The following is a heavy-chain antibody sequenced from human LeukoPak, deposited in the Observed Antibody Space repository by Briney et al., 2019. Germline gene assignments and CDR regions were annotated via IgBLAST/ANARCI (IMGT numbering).Heavy chain of an antibody. CDR2: ISFHGTDS. V-gene: IGHV3-30*04. CDR1: GFTFISYA. Sequence: HAGTSLRLSCAASGFTFISYAIHWVRQAPGKGLEWVAVISFHGTDSFYADSVKGRFTISRDNSKNTLYLQMSSLRADDTAVYYCARAWQVMVRGVRNPLTAMDVWGKGTTVTVSS. J-gene: IGHJ6*03. D-gene: IGHD3-10*01. CDR3: ARAWQVMVRGVRNPLTAMDV.